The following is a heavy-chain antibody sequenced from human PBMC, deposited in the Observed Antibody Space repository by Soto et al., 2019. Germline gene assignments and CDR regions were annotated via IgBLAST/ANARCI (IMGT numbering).Heavy chain of an antibody. J-gene: IGHJ4*02. Sequence: EVQLLESGGDLVQPGGSLRLSCAASGFTLSSYAMSWVRQAPGKGLEWVSAISGSGGSTYYADSVKGRFTISRDNSKNTLYLQMNSLRAEDTAVYYCAKDYDILTGYYQTPLFDYWGQGTLVTVSS. CDR3: AKDYDILTGYYQTPLFDY. V-gene: IGHV3-23*01. CDR2: ISGSGGST. CDR1: GFTLSSYA. D-gene: IGHD3-9*01.